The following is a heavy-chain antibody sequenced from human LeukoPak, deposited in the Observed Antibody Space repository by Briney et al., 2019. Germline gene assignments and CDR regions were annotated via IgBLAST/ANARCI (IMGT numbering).Heavy chain of an antibody. J-gene: IGHJ4*02. V-gene: IGHV3-7*01. Sequence: GGSLRLSCAASQFTFSNYAVSWVRQAPGKGLEWVANIKLDGGEKYYVDSVKGRFTISRDNAKNSLYLQMNSLRAEDTAVYYCARGDSSGWDFDYWGQGALVTVSS. CDR2: IKLDGGEK. CDR1: QFTFSNYA. CDR3: ARGDSSGWDFDY. D-gene: IGHD6-19*01.